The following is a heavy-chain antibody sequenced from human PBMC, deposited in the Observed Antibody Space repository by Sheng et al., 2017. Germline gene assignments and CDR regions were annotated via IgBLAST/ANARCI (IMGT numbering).Heavy chain of an antibody. J-gene: IGHJ4*02. D-gene: IGHD6-19*01. CDR2: ISNSGDRT. CDR3: AKSLSAWYNFDY. Sequence: EVQLVESGGGLVKPGGSLRLSCAASGFTFSSYAMSWVRQAPGKGLEWVSGISNSGDRTYYADSVKGRFTISRDNSKNTLYLQMNSLRAEDTAVYYCAKSLSAWYNFDYWGQGTLVTVSS. V-gene: IGHV3-23*04. CDR1: GFTFSSYA.